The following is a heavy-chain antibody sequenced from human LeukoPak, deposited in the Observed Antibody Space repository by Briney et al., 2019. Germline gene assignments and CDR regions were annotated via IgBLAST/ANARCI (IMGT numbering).Heavy chain of an antibody. CDR2: INPNSGGT. D-gene: IGHD3-9*01. CDR3: ARQDGRDQGDLSYFDWLLHQYWFDP. J-gene: IGHJ5*02. Sequence: ASVKVSCKASGYTFTGYYMHWVRQAPGQGLEWMGWINPNSGGTNYAQKFQGRVTMTRDTSISTAYMELSRLRSDDTAVYYCARQDGRDQGDLSYFDWLLHQYWFDPWGQGTLVTVSS. V-gene: IGHV1-2*02. CDR1: GYTFTGYY.